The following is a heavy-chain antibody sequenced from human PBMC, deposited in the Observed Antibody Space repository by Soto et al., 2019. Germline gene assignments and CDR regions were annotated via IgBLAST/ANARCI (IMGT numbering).Heavy chain of an antibody. CDR1: GYTFTSYG. CDR2: ITPYNGHT. Sequence: QVHLVQSGREVKKPGVSMTVSCKTSGYTFTSYGISWVRQAPGQGLEWLGWITPYNGHTNYAQNVQGRVTLTADKSTSTAYMELRSLKSDDTAVYYCARDRDSSGYYPGPNLDCWGQGTLLTVSS. J-gene: IGHJ4*02. CDR3: ARDRDSSGYYPGPNLDC. V-gene: IGHV1-18*04. D-gene: IGHD3-22*01.